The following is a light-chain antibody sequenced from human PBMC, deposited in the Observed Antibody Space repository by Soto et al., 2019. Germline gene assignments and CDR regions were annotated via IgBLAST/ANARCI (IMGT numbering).Light chain of an antibody. V-gene: IGKV1-5*01. J-gene: IGKJ1*01. CDR3: KQYNSYWT. Sequence: DIQLTQSPSTLSASVGDSSPITSRASQSISRWLAWYQQKPGKAPQLLIYDASSLQSGVPSRFSGSRSGTEFTLTISSLQPGDFATYYCKQYNSYWTVGKGTKVDIK. CDR1: QSISRW. CDR2: DAS.